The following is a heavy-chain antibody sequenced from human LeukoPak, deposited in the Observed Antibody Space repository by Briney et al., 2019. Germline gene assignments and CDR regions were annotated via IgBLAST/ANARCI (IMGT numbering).Heavy chain of an antibody. V-gene: IGHV3-33*01. D-gene: IGHD5-18*01. CDR2: IWYDGSNK. J-gene: IGHJ6*02. CDR3: ARGPYSYGNIKGYYYYYGMDV. CDR1: GFTFSSYG. Sequence: PGGSLRLSCAASGFTFSSYGMHWVRQAPGKGLEWVAVIWYDGSNKYYADSVKGRFTISRDNSKNTLYLQMNSLRAEDTAVYYCARGPYSYGNIKGYYYYYGMDVWGQGTTVTVSS.